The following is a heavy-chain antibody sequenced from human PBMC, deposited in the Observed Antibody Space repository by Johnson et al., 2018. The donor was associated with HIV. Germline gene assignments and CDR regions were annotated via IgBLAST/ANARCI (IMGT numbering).Heavy chain of an antibody. CDR2: IGTAGDT. V-gene: IGHV3-13*01. CDR3: VKGIDSSSWYAFDI. D-gene: IGHD6-13*01. Sequence: VRLVESGGGLVQPGGSLRLSCAASGFTFSSYDMHWVRQATGKGLEWVSAIGTAGDTYYPGSVKGRFTISRENAKNSLYLQMNSLRAGDTAVYYCVKGIDSSSWYAFDIWGQGTMVTVSS. J-gene: IGHJ3*02. CDR1: GFTFSSYD.